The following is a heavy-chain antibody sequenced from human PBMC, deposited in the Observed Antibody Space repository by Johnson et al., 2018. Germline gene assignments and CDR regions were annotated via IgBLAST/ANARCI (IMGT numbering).Heavy chain of an antibody. V-gene: IGHV3-30-3*01. CDR1: GFIFSTFA. CDR2: LSYDGGNK. CDR3: VPAWLPFDS. D-gene: IGHD3-9*01. J-gene: IGHJ3*02. Sequence: QVQLVQSGGGVVQPGRSLTLSCTASGFIFSTFAMHWVRQAPGKGLEWMAVLSYDGGNKYYADSVKGGFTITRDNVKNTLYLQMDSLRTEDTAVYYCVPAWLPFDSWGKGTVVTVSS.